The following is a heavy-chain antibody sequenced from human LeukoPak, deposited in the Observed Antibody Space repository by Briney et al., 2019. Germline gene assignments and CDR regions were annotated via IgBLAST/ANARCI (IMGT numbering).Heavy chain of an antibody. D-gene: IGHD6-6*01. V-gene: IGHV5-51*01. Sequence: GQSLKISCKGSGYSFTNYWIGWVRQMPGKGLEWVAIIYPGDSDTRYSPSFQGQVTISADKSISTAYLQWSSLKASDTAMYYCARWGYSSSSWFDPWGQGTLVTVSS. J-gene: IGHJ5*02. CDR2: IYPGDSDT. CDR1: GYSFTNYW. CDR3: ARWGYSSSSWFDP.